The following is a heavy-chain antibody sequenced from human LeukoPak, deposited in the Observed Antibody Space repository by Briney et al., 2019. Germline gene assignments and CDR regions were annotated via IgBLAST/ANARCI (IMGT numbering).Heavy chain of an antibody. V-gene: IGHV3-48*04. CDR3: ARKGQVSSSWYGGWNY. CDR2: ISSSSTI. CDR1: GFTFSSYS. J-gene: IGHJ4*02. Sequence: GGSLRLSCAASGFTFSSYSMNWVRQAPGKGLEWVSYISSSSTIYYADSVKGRFTISRDNAKNSLYLQMNSLRAEDTAVYYCARKGQVSSSWYGGWNYWGQGTLVTVSS. D-gene: IGHD6-13*01.